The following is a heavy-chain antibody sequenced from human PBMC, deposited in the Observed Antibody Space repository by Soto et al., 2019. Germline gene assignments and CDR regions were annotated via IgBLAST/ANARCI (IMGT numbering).Heavy chain of an antibody. CDR3: AKVEGLGSALLTGLDYYYGMDV. D-gene: IGHD2-15*01. Sequence: EVQLLESGGGLVQPGGSLRLSCAASGFTFSSYAMSWVRQAPGKGLEWVSAISGSGGSTYYADSVKGRFTISRDNSKNTLYLQMNSLRAEDTAVYYCAKVEGLGSALLTGLDYYYGMDVWGQGTTVTVSS. CDR1: GFTFSSYA. J-gene: IGHJ6*02. V-gene: IGHV3-23*01. CDR2: ISGSGGST.